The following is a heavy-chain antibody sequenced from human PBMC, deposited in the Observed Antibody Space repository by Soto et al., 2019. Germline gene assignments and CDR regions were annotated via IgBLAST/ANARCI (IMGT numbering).Heavy chain of an antibody. J-gene: IGHJ4*02. Sequence: GGSLRLSCAASGFTFSSYEMTWVRQAPGKGLEWVSYISSSGSTIYYADSVRGRFTISRDNAKNSLYLQMNSLRAEDTAVYYCARAPRYYDDRSGLRPFDYWGQGTLVTVSS. D-gene: IGHD3-22*01. CDR1: GFTFSSYE. CDR2: ISSSGSTI. V-gene: IGHV3-48*03. CDR3: ARAPRYYDDRSGLRPFDY.